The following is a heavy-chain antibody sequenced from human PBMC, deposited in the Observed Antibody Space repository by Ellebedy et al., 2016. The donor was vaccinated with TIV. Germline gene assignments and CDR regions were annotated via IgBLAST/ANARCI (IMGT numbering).Heavy chain of an antibody. J-gene: IGHJ4*02. D-gene: IGHD6-19*01. CDR2: IYPGDSDT. V-gene: IGHV5-51*01. CDR1: ADTFTSYW. CDR3: ATAVAGSDFDY. Sequence: GESLKISCTGSADTFTSYWIGWVRQMPGKGLEWMGIIYPGDSDTRYSPSFQGQVTISADKSISTAYLQWSSLKASDTARYYCATAVAGSDFDYWGQGTLVTVSS.